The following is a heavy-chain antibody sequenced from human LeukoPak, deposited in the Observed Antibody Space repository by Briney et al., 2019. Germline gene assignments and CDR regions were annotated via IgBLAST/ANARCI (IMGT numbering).Heavy chain of an antibody. CDR3: AKDPLGYCTNGVCSGDY. V-gene: IGHV3-30*18. J-gene: IGHJ4*02. CDR2: ISYDGSNK. CDR1: GFTFSSYG. Sequence: PGGSLRLSCAASGFTFSSYGMHWVRQAPGKGLEWVAVISYDGSNKYYADSVKGRFTISRDNSKNTLYLQMNSLRAEDTAVYYCAKDPLGYCTNGVCSGDYWGQGTLVTVSS. D-gene: IGHD2-8*01.